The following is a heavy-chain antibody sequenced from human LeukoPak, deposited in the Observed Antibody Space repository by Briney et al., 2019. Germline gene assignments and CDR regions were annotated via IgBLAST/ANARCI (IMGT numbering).Heavy chain of an antibody. CDR3: ARPLGGWNIYYYYGMDV. CDR1: GFTFSNYA. D-gene: IGHD1-1*01. Sequence: GGSLRLSCAASGFTFSNYAVSWVRQAPGKGLEWVSAICGSGGTTHYADSVKGRFTISRDKSKNTLYLQMNSLRAEDTAVYYCARPLGGWNIYYYYGMDVWGQGTTVTVSS. J-gene: IGHJ6*02. CDR2: ICGSGGTT. V-gene: IGHV3-23*01.